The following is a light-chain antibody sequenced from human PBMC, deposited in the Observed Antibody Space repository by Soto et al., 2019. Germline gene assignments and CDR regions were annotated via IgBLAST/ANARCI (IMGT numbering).Light chain of an antibody. J-gene: IGKJ5*01. V-gene: IGKV3-15*01. CDR1: QGIGDT. CDR2: DKS. CDR3: HQYNNWPPST. Sequence: EVVMTQSPATLSVSPGEGATLSCRASQGIGDTLAWYQQKPGQAPRLLIYDKSSRAPGVPARFSGSGTGTDFTLTINSLQSEDFGVYYCHQYNNWPPSTFGQGTRLEIK.